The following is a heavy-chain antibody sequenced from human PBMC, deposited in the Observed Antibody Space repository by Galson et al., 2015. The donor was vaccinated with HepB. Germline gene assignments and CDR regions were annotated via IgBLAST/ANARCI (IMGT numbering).Heavy chain of an antibody. Sequence: SLRLSCAASGFTFSSYAMHWVRQAPGKGLEWVAVISYDGSNEYYADSVKGRFTISRDNSKNTLYLQMNSLRAEDTAVYYCARDLIGSSWSKIYYYYGMDVWGQGTTVTVSS. CDR2: ISYDGSNE. D-gene: IGHD6-13*01. CDR1: GFTFSSYA. CDR3: ARDLIGSSWSKIYYYYGMDV. V-gene: IGHV3-30-3*01. J-gene: IGHJ6*02.